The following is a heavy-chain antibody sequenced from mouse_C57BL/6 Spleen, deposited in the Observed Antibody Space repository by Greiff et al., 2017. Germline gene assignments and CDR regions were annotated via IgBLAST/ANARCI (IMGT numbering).Heavy chain of an antibody. Sequence: EVQLQQSGPELVKPGASVKISCKASGYTFTDYYMNWVKQSHGKSLEWIGDINPNNGGTSYNQKFKGKATLTVDKSSSTAYMELRSLTSEASAVYYCARYGYDVPLYYAMDYWGQGTSVTVSS. CDR3: ARYGYDVPLYYAMDY. CDR1: GYTFTDYY. V-gene: IGHV1-26*01. D-gene: IGHD2-2*01. CDR2: INPNNGGT. J-gene: IGHJ4*01.